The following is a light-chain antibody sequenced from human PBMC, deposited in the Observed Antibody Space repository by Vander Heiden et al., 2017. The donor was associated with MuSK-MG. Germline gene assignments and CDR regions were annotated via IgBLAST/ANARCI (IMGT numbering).Light chain of an antibody. CDR3: QSAGT. J-gene: IGKJ1*01. Sequence: DIQMTQSPSSLSASVGDRVTITCRASQGISNYLAWDQQKPGKVPKLLIYAASNLQSGVQYRFSGSGSGTDFTLTISSLQPEDVETYDGQSAGTFGQGTKVEIK. V-gene: IGKV1-27*01. CDR1: QGISNY. CDR2: AAS.